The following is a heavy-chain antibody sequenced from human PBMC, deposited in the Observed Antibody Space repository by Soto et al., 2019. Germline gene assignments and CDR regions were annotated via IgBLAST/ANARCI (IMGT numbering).Heavy chain of an antibody. CDR1: GYTFTSYD. Sequence: QVQLVQSGAEVKKPGASVKVSCKASGYTFTSYDINWVRQATGQGPEWMGWMNPNRGNTGYAQKFQGRVTMTRSTSISTAYMELSSLRSDDTAVYYCARAPREWGFDYWGPGTLVTVSS. CDR2: MNPNRGNT. CDR3: ARAPREWGFDY. D-gene: IGHD3-3*01. V-gene: IGHV1-8*01. J-gene: IGHJ4*02.